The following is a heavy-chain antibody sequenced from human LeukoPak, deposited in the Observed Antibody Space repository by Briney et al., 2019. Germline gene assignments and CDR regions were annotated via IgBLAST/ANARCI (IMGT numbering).Heavy chain of an antibody. J-gene: IGHJ6*04. V-gene: IGHV3-74*01. Sequence: GGSLRLSCAASGFTFSSYWMHWVRQVPGKGLVRVSRINTDGSSTTYADSVKGRFTISRDNAKNSLYLQMNSLRAEDTAVYYCAELGITMIGGVWGKGTTVTISS. CDR1: GFTFSSYW. CDR3: AELGITMIGGV. D-gene: IGHD3-10*02. CDR2: INTDGSST.